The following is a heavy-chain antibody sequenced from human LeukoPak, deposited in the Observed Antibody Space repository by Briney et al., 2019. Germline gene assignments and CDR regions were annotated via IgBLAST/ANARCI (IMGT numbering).Heavy chain of an antibody. CDR2: INPSGGST. CDR1: GYTFTSYY. Sequence: GASVKVSCKASGYTFTSYYMHWVRQAPGQGLEWMAIINPSGGSTRYAQKFQGRVTMTRDTSTSTVYMELSSLRSEDTAVYYCARDPRPSYDSSDYYYPGDYWGQGTLGTVSS. J-gene: IGHJ4*02. D-gene: IGHD3-22*01. V-gene: IGHV1-46*01. CDR3: ARDPRPSYDSSDYYYPGDY.